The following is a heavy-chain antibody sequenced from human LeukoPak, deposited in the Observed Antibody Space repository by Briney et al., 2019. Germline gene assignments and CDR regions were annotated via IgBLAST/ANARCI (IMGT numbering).Heavy chain of an antibody. CDR2: ISGSGGST. CDR3: AKDLASSWYSSSWYYFDY. Sequence: GGSLRLSCTASGLTFGDYAMSWVRQAPGKGLEWVSAISGSGGSTYYADSVKGRFTISRDNSKNTLYLQMNSLRAEDTAVYYCAKDLASSWYSSSWYYFDYWGQGTLVTVSS. J-gene: IGHJ4*02. D-gene: IGHD6-13*01. V-gene: IGHV3-23*01. CDR1: GLTFGDYA.